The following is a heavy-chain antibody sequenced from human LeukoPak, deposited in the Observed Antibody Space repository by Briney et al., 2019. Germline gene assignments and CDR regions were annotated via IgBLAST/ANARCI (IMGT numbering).Heavy chain of an antibody. CDR2: IKQDGSEK. CDR3: ARLNYPWFFDY. Sequence: GGSLRLSCAASGFTFSSYWMSWVRQAPGKGLEWVANIKQDGSEKNSVDSVKGRFTISRDNAKNSLYLQMNSLRAEDTAVYYCARLNYPWFFDYWGQGILVTVSS. D-gene: IGHD3-22*01. V-gene: IGHV3-7*01. CDR1: GFTFSSYW. J-gene: IGHJ4*02.